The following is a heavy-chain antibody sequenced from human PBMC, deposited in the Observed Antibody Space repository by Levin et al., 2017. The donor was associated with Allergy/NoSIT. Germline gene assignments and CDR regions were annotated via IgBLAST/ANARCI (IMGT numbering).Heavy chain of an antibody. CDR1: GFTFSSYW. J-gene: IGHJ4*02. V-gene: IGHV3-7*01. CDR3: ARADDRNYGYVDY. Sequence: SGGSLRLSCAASGFTFSSYWMSWVRQAPGKGLEWVANIKQDGSEKWYVDSVKGRFTLTRDNAKNSLYLQMNSLRAEDTAVYYCARADDRNYGYVDYWGQGTLVTVSS. D-gene: IGHD1-14*01. CDR2: IKQDGSEK.